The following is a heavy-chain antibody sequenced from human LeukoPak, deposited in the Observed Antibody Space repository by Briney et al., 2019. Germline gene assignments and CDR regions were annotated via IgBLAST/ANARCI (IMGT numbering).Heavy chain of an antibody. CDR1: GGSISSYY. J-gene: IGHJ3*02. Sequence: SETLSLTCTVSGGSISSYYWSWIRQPPGKGLEWIGYIYYSGSTNYNPSLKSRVTISVDTSKNQFSLKMTSVTAADTAVYYCARDPTTVTKGFDIWGQGTMVTVSS. V-gene: IGHV4-59*01. D-gene: IGHD4-17*01. CDR2: IYYSGST. CDR3: ARDPTTVTKGFDI.